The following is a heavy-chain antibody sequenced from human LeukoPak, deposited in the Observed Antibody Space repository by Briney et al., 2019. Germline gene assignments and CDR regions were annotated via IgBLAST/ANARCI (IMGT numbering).Heavy chain of an antibody. CDR2: IYYSGST. CDR1: GFNTSSYT. CDR3: ARTGEWLRPNYYYYGMDV. V-gene: IGHV4-38-2*01. Sequence: GSLRLPCAASGFNTSSYTMNWVGQAPGVGLEGMGSIYYSGSTYYNPSLKSRVTISVDTSKNQFSLKLSSVTAADTAVYYCARTGEWLRPNYYYYGMDVWGQGTTVTVSS. J-gene: IGHJ6*02. D-gene: IGHD5-12*01.